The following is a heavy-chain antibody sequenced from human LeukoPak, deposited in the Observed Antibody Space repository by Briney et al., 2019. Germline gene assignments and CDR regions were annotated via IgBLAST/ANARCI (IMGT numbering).Heavy chain of an antibody. CDR3: ASGSSMYYYGSGSYYKGWDYFDY. J-gene: IGHJ4*02. Sequence: SETLSLTCTVSGGSISSGSYYWSWIRQPAGKGLEWIGRIYTSGSTNYSPSLKSRVTISVDTSKNQFSLKLSSVTAADTAVYYCASGSSMYYYGSGSYYKGWDYFDYWGQGTLVTVSS. CDR2: IYTSGST. V-gene: IGHV4-61*02. CDR1: GGSISSGSYY. D-gene: IGHD3-10*01.